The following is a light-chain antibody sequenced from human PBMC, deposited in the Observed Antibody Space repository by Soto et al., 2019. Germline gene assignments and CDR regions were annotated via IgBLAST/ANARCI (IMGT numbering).Light chain of an antibody. CDR2: GTS. CDR1: QSVSSSS. CDR3: QQYGSSPWT. Sequence: EIVLTQSPGTLSLSPGGRATLSCRASQSVSSSSLAWYQQKPGQAPRLLIYGTSNRATGIPDRFSGSGFTLTISRLEPEDFAVYYCQQYGSSPWTFGQGTKLEIK. V-gene: IGKV3-20*01. J-gene: IGKJ1*01.